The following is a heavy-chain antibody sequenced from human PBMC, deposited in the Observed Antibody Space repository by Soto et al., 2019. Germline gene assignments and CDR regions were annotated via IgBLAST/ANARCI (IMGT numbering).Heavy chain of an antibody. CDR1: GYTFTSYA. D-gene: IGHD2-2*01. CDR2: INAGNGNT. Sequence: QVQLVQSGAEVKKPGASVKVSCKASGYTFTSYAMHWVRQAPGQRLEWMGWINAGNGNTKYSQKFQGRVTITRDTSESKAYMELSGLRSEDTAVYYCARLYCSSTCCFGGDYVWYFDLWGRGTLVTVSS. J-gene: IGHJ2*01. V-gene: IGHV1-3*01. CDR3: ARLYCSSTCCFGGDYVWYFDL.